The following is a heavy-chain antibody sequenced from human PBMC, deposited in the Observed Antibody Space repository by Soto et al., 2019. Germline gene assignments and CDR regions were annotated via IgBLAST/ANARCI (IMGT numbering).Heavy chain of an antibody. V-gene: IGHV2-26*01. CDR1: GFSLNNGRMG. CDR2: FFSDAER. Sequence: QVTLKESGHVLVKPTETLTLTCSVSGFSLNNGRMGVSWIRQPPGKAMEWLAHFFSDAERSYSTSMQSRLNMYKDSSGSQVVLTMTNMAPADTATYYCARMDGDYNYYGLDVWGHGIAVTVSS. CDR3: ARMDGDYNYYGLDV. D-gene: IGHD4-17*01. J-gene: IGHJ6*02.